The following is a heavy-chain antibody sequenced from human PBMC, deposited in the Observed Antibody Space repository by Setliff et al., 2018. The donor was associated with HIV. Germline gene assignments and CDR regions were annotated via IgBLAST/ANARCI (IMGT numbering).Heavy chain of an antibody. J-gene: IGHJ6*03. CDR3: ARGTAYYNFWSGYSQDYYYYMDV. Sequence: SETLSLTCSVSGGSISSSTYYWGCIRQPPGKGLEWIGSIYYTGSANYNPSLKSRVTMSVDTSKNQFSLKLSSVTAADTAVYYCARGTAYYNFWSGYSQDYYYYMDVWGKGTTVTVSS. D-gene: IGHD3-3*01. CDR1: GGSISSSTYY. CDR2: IYYTGSA. V-gene: IGHV4-39*01.